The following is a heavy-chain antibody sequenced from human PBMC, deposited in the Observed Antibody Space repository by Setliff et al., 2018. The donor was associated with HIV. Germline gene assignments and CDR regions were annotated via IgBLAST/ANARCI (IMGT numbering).Heavy chain of an antibody. Sequence: PSETLSLTCTVSGGSMRSTTYYWGWVRQPPGKGLEWSGNVYFRGTTYYNPSLKSRVTISVDPSQNHFSLRLLSVTAADAALYYCARPSQGIGGGAKFDYWGQGTLVTVSS. CDR1: GGSMRSTTYY. V-gene: IGHV4-39*02. J-gene: IGHJ4*02. D-gene: IGHD3-3*01. CDR2: VYFRGTT. CDR3: ARPSQGIGGGAKFDY.